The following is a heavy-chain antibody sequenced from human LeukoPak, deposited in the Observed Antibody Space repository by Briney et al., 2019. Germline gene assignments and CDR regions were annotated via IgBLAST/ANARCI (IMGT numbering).Heavy chain of an antibody. D-gene: IGHD3-22*01. CDR1: GFTFSSYA. Sequence: GQSLRLSCAASGFTFSSYAMNWVRRAPGKGLEWVSGISGRGDTTYYADSVKGRFTISRDNSKNTLYLQMDSLRAEDTALYYCAQVRSLNYYDSSGYYYWGQGTLVTVSS. CDR2: ISGRGDTT. J-gene: IGHJ4*02. V-gene: IGHV3-23*01. CDR3: AQVRSLNYYDSSGYYY.